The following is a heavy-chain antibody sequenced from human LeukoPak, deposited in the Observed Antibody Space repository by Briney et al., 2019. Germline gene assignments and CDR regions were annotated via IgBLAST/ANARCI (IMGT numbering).Heavy chain of an antibody. D-gene: IGHD3-16*01. Sequence: SETLSLTCGVHGGSFSDYYGGWIRQPPGKGLEWIGEIYHTGDTHYNPSLKSRVTISIDTSKNQFSLNVTSLTAADTPVYYCASGRHRIDYDPRGRSLVHVYFDNWGQGSLVTVSS. CDR1: GGSFSDYY. J-gene: IGHJ4*02. CDR2: IYHTGDT. CDR3: ASGRHRIDYDPRGRSLVHVYFDN. V-gene: IGHV4-34*01.